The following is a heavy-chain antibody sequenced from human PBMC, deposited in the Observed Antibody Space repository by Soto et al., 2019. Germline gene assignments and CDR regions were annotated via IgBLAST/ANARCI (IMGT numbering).Heavy chain of an antibody. CDR3: ARKVKWWGREGVDY. V-gene: IGHV1-8*01. CDR1: GYTFTSYD. Sequence: QVQLVQSGAEVKKPGASVKVSCKASGYTFTSYDINWVRQATGQGLEWMGWMNPNSGNTGYAQKFQGRVTMTRNTSISTAYMELSSLRSEDTAVYYCARKVKWWGREGVDYWAREPWSPSPQ. J-gene: IGHJ4*02. CDR2: MNPNSGNT. D-gene: IGHD2-8*01.